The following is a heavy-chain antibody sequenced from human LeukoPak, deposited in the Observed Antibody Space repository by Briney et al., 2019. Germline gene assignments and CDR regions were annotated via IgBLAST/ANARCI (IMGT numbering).Heavy chain of an antibody. J-gene: IGHJ6*02. D-gene: IGHD2-2*01. V-gene: IGHV4-39*07. Sequence: SETLSLTCTVSGGSISSGTYFWGWIRQPPGKGLEWIGNIYYSGSTYYNPSLKSRVTISVDTSKNQFSLKLSSVTAADTAVYYCASIPAALYYYYGMDVWGQGTTVTVSS. CDR3: ASIPAALYYYYGMDV. CDR2: IYYSGST. CDR1: GGSISSGTYF.